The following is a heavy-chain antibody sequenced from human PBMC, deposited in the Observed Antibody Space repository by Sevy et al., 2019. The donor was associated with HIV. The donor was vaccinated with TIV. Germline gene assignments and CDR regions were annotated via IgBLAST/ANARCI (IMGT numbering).Heavy chain of an antibody. J-gene: IGHJ4*02. CDR2: IYYTGNT. CDR1: GGSITSLY. D-gene: IGHD3-10*01. V-gene: IGHV4-59*08. CDR3: AGENARGRGYS. Sequence: SETLSLTCTVSGGSITSLYRGWIRQPPGKGLEWIANIYYTGNTNYNPSLKSRVTISLDTSKNQFSLRLSSVTAADTAIYYCAGENARGRGYSWGRGTLVTVSS.